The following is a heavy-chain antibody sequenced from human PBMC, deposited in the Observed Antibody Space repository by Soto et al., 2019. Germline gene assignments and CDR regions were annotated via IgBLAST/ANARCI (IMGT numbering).Heavy chain of an antibody. Sequence: QVQLEESGGGLVKPGGSLRLSCAASGFTFSDYYMSWIRQAPGKGLEWVSHISSSGSTIYYADSVKGRFTISRYNAKNSLYLPMNSLRAEDTAVYYCARQMAWTGEWLSLYAPGMDVWGQGTTVTVSS. CDR2: ISSSGSTI. J-gene: IGHJ6*02. V-gene: IGHV3-11*01. CDR3: ARQMAWTGEWLSLYAPGMDV. CDR1: GFTFSDYY. D-gene: IGHD3-22*01.